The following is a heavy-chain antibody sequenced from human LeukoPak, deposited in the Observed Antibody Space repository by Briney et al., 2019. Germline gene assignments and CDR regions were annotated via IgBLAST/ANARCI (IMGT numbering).Heavy chain of an antibody. D-gene: IGHD3-10*01. V-gene: IGHV3-48*03. CDR3: ARDPRRGFSPDAFDI. CDR1: GFGFTSYD. Sequence: GGSLRLSCAASGFGFTSYDMNWVRQAPGKGLEWVSYISSISGSTKHYADSVEGRFTISRDNAKNSLFLQMNNLRAEDTAVYYCARDPRRGFSPDAFDIWGQGTMVTVSS. CDR2: ISSISGSTK. J-gene: IGHJ3*02.